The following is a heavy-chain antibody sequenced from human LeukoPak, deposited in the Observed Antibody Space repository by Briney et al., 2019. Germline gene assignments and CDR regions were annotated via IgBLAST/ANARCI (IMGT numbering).Heavy chain of an antibody. J-gene: IGHJ4*02. Sequence: GGSLRLSCAASGFTISNLWMTWVRQAPGKGLEWVSAISGSGGSTYYADSVKGRFTISRDNSKNTLYLQMNSLRAEDTAVYYCAKGDYYDSSGYDYWGQGTLVTVSS. V-gene: IGHV3-23*01. CDR1: GFTISNLW. D-gene: IGHD3-22*01. CDR2: ISGSGGST. CDR3: AKGDYYDSSGYDY.